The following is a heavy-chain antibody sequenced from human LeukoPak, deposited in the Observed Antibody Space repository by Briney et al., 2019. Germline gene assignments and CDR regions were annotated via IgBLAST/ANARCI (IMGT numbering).Heavy chain of an antibody. V-gene: IGHV3-21*01. J-gene: IGHJ4*02. CDR3: ARSSAVAGTLDY. CDR1: GFTFSSYS. Sequence: PGGSLRLCCAASGFTFSSYSMNWVRQAPGKGLEWVSSISSSSSYIYYADSVKGRFTISRDNAKNSLYLQMNSLRAEDTAVYYCARSSAVAGTLDYWGQGTLVTVSS. CDR2: ISSSSSYI. D-gene: IGHD6-19*01.